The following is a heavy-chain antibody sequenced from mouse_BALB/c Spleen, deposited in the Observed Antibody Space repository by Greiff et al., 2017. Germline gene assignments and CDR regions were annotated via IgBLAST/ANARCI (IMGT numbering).Heavy chain of an antibody. CDR1: GYSITSDYA. V-gene: IGHV3-2*02. Sequence: VQLQQSGPGLVKPSQSLSLTCTVTGYSITSDYAWNWIRQFPGNKLEWMGYISYSGRPSYNPSLNSRISITRDTSKNQFFLQLNSVTTEDTATYYCARWTGTDFDYWGQGTTLTVSS. J-gene: IGHJ2*01. CDR2: ISYSGRP. D-gene: IGHD4-1*01. CDR3: ARWTGTDFDY.